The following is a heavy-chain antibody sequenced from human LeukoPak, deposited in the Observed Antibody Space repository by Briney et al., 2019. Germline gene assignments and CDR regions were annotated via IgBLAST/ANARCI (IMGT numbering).Heavy chain of an antibody. Sequence: SLRLSCLASGFTFDDYSMHWVRQAPGRGLEWVSGIRWNSGSKGYAGSVKGRFTISRDNARNSLFLQMNSLRAEDTAVYYCVKGYYDSRGTLKAFDIWGQGTKVTVSP. CDR3: VKGYYDSRGTLKAFDI. CDR1: GFTFDDYS. J-gene: IGHJ3*02. V-gene: IGHV3-9*01. CDR2: IRWNSGSK. D-gene: IGHD3-22*01.